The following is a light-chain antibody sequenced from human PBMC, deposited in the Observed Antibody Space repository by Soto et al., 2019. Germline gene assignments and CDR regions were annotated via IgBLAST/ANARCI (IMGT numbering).Light chain of an antibody. Sequence: QSVLTQPRSVSGSPGQSVTISCTGTSSDVGVYNYVSWYQQYPGKAPKIMIYDVSKRPSGVPDRFSGSKSDNTASLTISGLQAEDEADYYCCSYAGSYTFVFGIGTKGHRP. V-gene: IGLV2-11*01. CDR1: SSDVGVYNY. CDR3: CSYAGSYTFV. CDR2: DVS. J-gene: IGLJ1*01.